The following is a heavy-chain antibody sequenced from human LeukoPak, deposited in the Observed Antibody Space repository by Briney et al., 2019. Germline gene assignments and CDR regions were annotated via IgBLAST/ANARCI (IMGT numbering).Heavy chain of an antibody. CDR3: ATVAGPKTDY. CDR1: GDSIGSGAYY. CDR2: IYHSGST. J-gene: IGHJ4*02. D-gene: IGHD6-19*01. Sequence: SSETLSLTCTVSGDSIGSGAYYWNWIRQPPGKGLEWIGYIYHSGSTYYNPSLKSRVTISVDTSKNQFSLKLSSVTAADTAVYYCATVAGPKTDYWGQGTLVTVSS. V-gene: IGHV4-30-2*01.